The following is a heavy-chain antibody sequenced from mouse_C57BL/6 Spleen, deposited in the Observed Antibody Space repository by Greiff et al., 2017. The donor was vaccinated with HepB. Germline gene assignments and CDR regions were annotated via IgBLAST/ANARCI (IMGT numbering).Heavy chain of an antibody. CDR1: GYAFTNYL. CDR3: ARNGGYWYFDV. Sequence: VQLQQSGAELVRPGTSVKVSCKASGYAFTNYLIEWVKQRPGQGLEWIGVINPGSGGTNYNEKFKGKATLTADKSSSNAYMQLSSLTSEDSAVYFCARNGGYWYFDVWGTGTTVTVSS. V-gene: IGHV1-54*01. CDR2: INPGSGGT. J-gene: IGHJ1*03.